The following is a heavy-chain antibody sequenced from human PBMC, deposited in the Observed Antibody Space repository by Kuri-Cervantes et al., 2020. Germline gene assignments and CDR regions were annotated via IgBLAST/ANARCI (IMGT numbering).Heavy chain of an antibody. CDR1: GYNFTSYG. V-gene: IGHV1-18*01. CDR3: ARGPIATAGAFDP. J-gene: IGHJ5*02. CDR2: ISAYNGNT. Sequence: ASVKVSCKASGYNFTSYGNSWVRQAPGQGLEWRGWISAYNGNTNYAQKLQGRVTMTTDTSTSTVYMELSSLRSEDTVVYYCARGPIATAGAFDPWGQGTLVTVSS. D-gene: IGHD6-25*01.